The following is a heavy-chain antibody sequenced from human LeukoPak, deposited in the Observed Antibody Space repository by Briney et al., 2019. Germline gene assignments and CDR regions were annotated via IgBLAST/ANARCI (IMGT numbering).Heavy chain of an antibody. CDR3: ARGQHSSSWYDQDYYYYYMDV. V-gene: IGHV4-34*01. Sequence: SETLSLTCAVYGGSFGGYYWSWIRQPPGKGLEWIGETNHSGSTNYNPSLKSRVTISVDTSKNQFSLKLSSVTAADTAVYYCARGQHSSSWYDQDYYYYYMDVWGKGTTVTVSS. CDR1: GGSFGGYY. D-gene: IGHD6-13*01. CDR2: TNHSGST. J-gene: IGHJ6*03.